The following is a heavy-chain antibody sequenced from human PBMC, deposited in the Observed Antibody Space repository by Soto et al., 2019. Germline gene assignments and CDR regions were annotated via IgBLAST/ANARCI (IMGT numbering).Heavy chain of an antibody. V-gene: IGHV1-69*02. D-gene: IGHD2-2*02. CDR1: EGTFSSYT. J-gene: IGHJ4*02. CDR3: AMEYCSSTSCYRDY. Sequence: QVQLVQSGAEVKKPGSSVKVSCKPSEGTFSSYTISWVRQAPGQGLEWMGRIIPILGIANYAQKFQCRVTITADKPTSTAYMELSSRRSEDTAVYYCAMEYCSSTSCYRDYWGQGTLVTVSS. CDR2: IIPILGIA.